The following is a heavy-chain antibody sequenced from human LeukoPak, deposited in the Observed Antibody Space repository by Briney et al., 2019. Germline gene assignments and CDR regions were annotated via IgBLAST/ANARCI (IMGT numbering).Heavy chain of an antibody. CDR3: ARDPGRYSDGPDY. CDR1: KYTFTDYY. J-gene: IGHJ4*02. D-gene: IGHD5-24*01. Sequence: GASVKVSCKASKYTFTDYYIHWVRQAPGQGLEWMGWINPNSGGTNYAQKFQGRVTMTRDTSISAAYMELSSLTSDDTAVYHCARDPGRYSDGPDYWGQGTLVTVSS. CDR2: INPNSGGT. V-gene: IGHV1-2*02.